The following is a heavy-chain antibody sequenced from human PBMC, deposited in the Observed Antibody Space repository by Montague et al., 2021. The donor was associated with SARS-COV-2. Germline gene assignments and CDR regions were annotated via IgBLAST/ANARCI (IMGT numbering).Heavy chain of an antibody. Sequence: SETLSLTCTVTGGPISGRSDYWGWIRQSPGKGLEWIASVDYSGNTYYXXSLKRRLTISVDTSKNQFSLKLNSVTAADTALYYCARREYSYGWGDWGQGTLVTVSS. V-gene: IGHV4-39*01. CDR1: GGPISGRSDY. CDR3: ARREYSYGWGD. J-gene: IGHJ4*02. CDR2: VDYSGNT. D-gene: IGHD5-18*01.